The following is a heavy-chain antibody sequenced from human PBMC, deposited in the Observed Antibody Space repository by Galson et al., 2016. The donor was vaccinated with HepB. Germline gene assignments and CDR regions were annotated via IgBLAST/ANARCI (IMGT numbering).Heavy chain of an antibody. J-gene: IGHJ4*02. D-gene: IGHD3-10*01. CDR3: ARDRSSGSGSFGY. CDR1: GGSISSGGYY. CDR2: IYHSGST. V-gene: IGHV4-31*03. Sequence: QVQLQESGPGLVKPSQTLSLTCTVSGGSISSGGYYWSWIRQHPGKGLEWIGYIYHSGSTYYNSSLKSRVSISVDTSKNQFSLRLSSVTAADTAVYYCARDRSSGSGSFGYWGQGTLVTVSS.